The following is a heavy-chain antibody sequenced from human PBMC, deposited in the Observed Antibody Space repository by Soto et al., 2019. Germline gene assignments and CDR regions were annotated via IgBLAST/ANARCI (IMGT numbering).Heavy chain of an antibody. V-gene: IGHV1-2*04. CDR2: INSNSGAT. CDR1: GYSFPGFY. J-gene: IGHJ3*02. D-gene: IGHD3-16*01. Sequence: ASVKVSCKASGYSFPGFYIHWMRQAPGQGLEWVGSINSNSGATTYDQKFQDSVAMTRDTSVSTAYMDLNRLTSDDTAIYYCAIIMTHSDSFDIWGQGIMVTVSS. CDR3: AIIMTHSDSFDI.